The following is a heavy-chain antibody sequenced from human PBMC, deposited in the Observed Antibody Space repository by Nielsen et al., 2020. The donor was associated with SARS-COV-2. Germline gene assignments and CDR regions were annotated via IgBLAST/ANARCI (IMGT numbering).Heavy chain of an antibody. CDR1: GFRFTSYT. Sequence: GESLKISCAASGFRFTSYTMNWVRQAPGKGLEWVASITMSGVSMYYADSVRGRFTVSRDNAENSLYLQMNSLRDEDTAVYYCARDQDGGAATSNWYFDLWGRGTLVIVSS. V-gene: IGHV3-21*01. CDR2: ITMSGVSM. CDR3: ARDQDGGAATSNWYFDL. D-gene: IGHD6-25*01. J-gene: IGHJ2*01.